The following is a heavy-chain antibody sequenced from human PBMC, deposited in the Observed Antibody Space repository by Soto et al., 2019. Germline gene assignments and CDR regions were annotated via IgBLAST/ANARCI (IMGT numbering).Heavy chain of an antibody. Sequence: SETLSLTCSVSGASISSGDYYWSWIRQAPGKGLEWIGHIYYSGSTHYTASLKSRVTTSVDTSKTRFSLNLTSVTATDTALYYCARMGFTYETASVWRQGTQVTVSS. J-gene: IGHJ4*02. CDR1: GASISSGDYY. CDR3: ARMGFTYETASV. V-gene: IGHV4-30-4*01. D-gene: IGHD3-22*01. CDR2: IYYSGST.